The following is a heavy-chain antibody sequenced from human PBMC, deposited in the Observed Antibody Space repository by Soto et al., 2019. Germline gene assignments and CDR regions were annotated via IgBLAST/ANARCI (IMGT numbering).Heavy chain of an antibody. Sequence: SVKVSCKAAGGGFSTYAITWVRQAPGQGLEWMGGITPIFDTTNYAQKFQGRVTITADESTTTVHMELTSLRSEDTAVYYCATGGTTVTRRFDYWGQGTLVTVSS. CDR3: ATGGTTVTRRFDY. J-gene: IGHJ4*02. CDR1: GGGFSTYA. CDR2: ITPIFDTT. V-gene: IGHV1-69*13. D-gene: IGHD4-17*01.